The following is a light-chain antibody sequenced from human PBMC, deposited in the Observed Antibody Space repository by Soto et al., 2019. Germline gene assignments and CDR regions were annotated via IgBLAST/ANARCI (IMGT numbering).Light chain of an antibody. V-gene: IGKV3-15*01. Sequence: VMTQSPVTLSVSPGERSTLSCRASQTVTTDLAWYQQKPGQAPRLVIHGASTRATDFPARFSGSGSGTEFTLTISSLQSEDIAVYYCHQYYTWPRTFGQGTKVDI. CDR1: QTVTTD. CDR2: GAS. J-gene: IGKJ1*01. CDR3: HQYYTWPRT.